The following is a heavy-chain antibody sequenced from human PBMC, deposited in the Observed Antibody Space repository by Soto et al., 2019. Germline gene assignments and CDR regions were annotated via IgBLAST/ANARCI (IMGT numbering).Heavy chain of an antibody. CDR1: GGTFSSYA. D-gene: IGHD4-17*01. CDR3: ARPRMTTRLVPNRFDY. J-gene: IGHJ4*02. CDR2: IIPIFGTA. V-gene: IGHV1-69*01. Sequence: QVQLVQSGAEVKKPGSSVKVSCKASGGTFSSYAISWVRQAPGQGLEWMGGIIPIFGTANYVQKFQGRVTITADESTSTAYMELSSLRSEDTAVYYCARPRMTTRLVPNRFDYWGQGTLVTVSS.